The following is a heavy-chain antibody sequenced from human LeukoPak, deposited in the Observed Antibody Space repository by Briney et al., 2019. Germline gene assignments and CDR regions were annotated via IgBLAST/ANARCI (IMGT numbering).Heavy chain of an antibody. J-gene: IGHJ4*02. D-gene: IGHD6-13*01. V-gene: IGHV4-59*01. CDR3: ATSSSSWYKEFDY. Sequence: PSETLSLTCTVPGGSISSYYWSWIRQPPGKGLEWIGYVYYSGSTNYNPSLKSRVTMSIDTSKNQFSLKLSSVTAADTAIYYCATSSSSWYKEFDYWGQGALVTVSS. CDR1: GGSISSYY. CDR2: VYYSGST.